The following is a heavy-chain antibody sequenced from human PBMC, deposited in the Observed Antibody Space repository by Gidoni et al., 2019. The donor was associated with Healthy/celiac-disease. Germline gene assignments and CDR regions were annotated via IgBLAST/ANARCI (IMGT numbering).Heavy chain of an antibody. J-gene: IGHJ4*02. CDR2: IRQDGSER. CDR1: GFRLGKFW. V-gene: IGHV3-7*01. D-gene: IGHD2-2*01. CDR3: ARDRRFCSGSSCYYFDY. Sequence: EVQLVESGGGLVQPGGSLRLSWAAAGFRLGKFWRTWVRQAPGKGLEWVANIRQDGSERYYVGSVKGRFTISRDSAKNLVYLQMNSLRAEDTAVYYCARDRRFCSGSSCYYFDYWGQGTLVTVSS.